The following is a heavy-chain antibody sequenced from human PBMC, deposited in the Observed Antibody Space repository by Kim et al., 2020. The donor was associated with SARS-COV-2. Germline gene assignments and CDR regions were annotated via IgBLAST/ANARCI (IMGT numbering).Heavy chain of an antibody. V-gene: IGHV3-74*01. D-gene: IGHD6-13*01. CDR3: ARDMYSRECGGY. Sequence: GGSLRLSCAASGFTFSTYWMHWVRQVPGKGLVWVSLINVDGSSTTYPDSVKGRFTISRDNANNTLYLQTNSLRVEDTAVYYCARDMYSRECGGYWCQGT. CDR1: GFTFSTYW. J-gene: IGHJ4*02. CDR2: INVDGSST.